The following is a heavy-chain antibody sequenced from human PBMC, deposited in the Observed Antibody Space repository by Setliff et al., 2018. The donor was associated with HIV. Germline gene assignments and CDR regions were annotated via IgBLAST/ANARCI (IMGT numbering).Heavy chain of an antibody. CDR3: TKTMYSSRWSGFDY. CDR2: ISSSSSPI. V-gene: IGHV3-11*04. Sequence: YWGWIRQSPGKGLEWISFISSSSSPIYYADSVKGRFTISRDNAKNSLYLQMNSLRVEDTAVYYCTKTMYSSRWSGFDYWGQGTPVTVSS. D-gene: IGHD6-13*01. J-gene: IGHJ4*02. CDR1: Y.